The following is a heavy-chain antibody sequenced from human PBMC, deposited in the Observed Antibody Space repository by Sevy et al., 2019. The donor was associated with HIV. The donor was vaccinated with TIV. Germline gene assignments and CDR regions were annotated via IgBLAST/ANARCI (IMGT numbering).Heavy chain of an antibody. D-gene: IGHD2-15*01. J-gene: IGHJ6*02. CDR3: TRDVVVAATRYYYGMDV. Sequence: GGSLRLSCTASGFTSGDYAMSWFRQAPGKGLEWVGFIRSKAYGGTTEDAASVKGRFTISRDDSKSIAYLQMNSLKTEDTAVYYCTRDVVVAATRYYYGMDVWGQGTTVTVSS. CDR1: GFTSGDYA. CDR2: IRSKAYGGTT. V-gene: IGHV3-49*03.